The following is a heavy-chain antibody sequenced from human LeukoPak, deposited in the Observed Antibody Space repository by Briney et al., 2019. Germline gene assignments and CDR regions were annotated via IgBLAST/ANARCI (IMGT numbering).Heavy chain of an antibody. V-gene: IGHV1-69*06. J-gene: IGHJ4*02. Sequence: SVRVSCKASGGTFSSYAISWVRQAPGQGLEWMGGIIPIFGTANYAQKFQGSVTITADKSTSTAYMELSSLRSEDTAVYYCAVRSLLLDVIDYWGQGTLVTVSS. CDR3: AVRSLLLDVIDY. D-gene: IGHD2-15*01. CDR1: GGTFSSYA. CDR2: IIPIFGTA.